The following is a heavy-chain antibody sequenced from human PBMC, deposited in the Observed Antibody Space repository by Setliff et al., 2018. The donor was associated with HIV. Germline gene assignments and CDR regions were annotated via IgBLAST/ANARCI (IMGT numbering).Heavy chain of an antibody. CDR1: GDSISSSSYY. V-gene: IGHV4-39*01. Sequence: PSETLSLTCTVSGDSISSSSYYWGWIRQPPGKGLEWIGSIFNDGRTYYNPSLKSRVTIPMDTSTNQFSLKLTSVTAADTAVYFCARHFPSISLFFGDPGPFDRWGQGALVTVSS. D-gene: IGHD3-10*01. CDR3: ARHFPSISLFFGDPGPFDR. CDR2: IFNDGRT. J-gene: IGHJ4*02.